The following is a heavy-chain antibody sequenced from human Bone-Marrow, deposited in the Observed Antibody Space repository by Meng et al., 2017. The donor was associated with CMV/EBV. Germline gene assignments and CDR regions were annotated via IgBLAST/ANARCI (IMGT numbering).Heavy chain of an antibody. CDR3: ARVSGGDYHESSGIQPYPYYCDF. Sequence: AVKVSCKASGGTIARYAFSWVRKDPGQRLEWMGATLPRFGIEKYAPKFQGRGTITADRIRSTAHMELRSLRSKDTAVYYCARVSGGDYHESSGIQPYPYYCDFWGQGTLVTVSS. CDR1: GGTIARYA. J-gene: IGHJ4*02. V-gene: IGHV1-69*10. CDR2: TLPRFGIE. D-gene: IGHD3-22*01.